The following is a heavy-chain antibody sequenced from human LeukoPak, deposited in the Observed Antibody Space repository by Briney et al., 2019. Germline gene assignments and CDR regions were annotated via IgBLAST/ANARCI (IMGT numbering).Heavy chain of an antibody. V-gene: IGHV4-4*09. J-gene: IGHJ5*02. CDR2: IYTSGNT. CDR1: GGSISSYC. CDR3: ATSYDAKTAPYDL. Sequence: SETLSLTCTVSGGSISSYCWSWVRQPPGKGLEWIGYIYTSGNTDYSPSLKSRVTMSLGTSKNQLSMELRFLTAADTAVYYCATSYDAKTAPYDLWGQGTLVTVSS. D-gene: IGHD3-3*01.